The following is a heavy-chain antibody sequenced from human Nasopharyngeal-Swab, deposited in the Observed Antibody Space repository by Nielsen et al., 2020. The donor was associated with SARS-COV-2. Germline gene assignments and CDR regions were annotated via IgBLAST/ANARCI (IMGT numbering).Heavy chain of an antibody. Sequence: SDPLSPTCSPSGGPLISGYHYWAWTRQPPGKDLEWIGSIYYIGSPYYNPSLKSRVTISIVTSKNQFSLKMNSLNAADTAVYYCARAVSSGYYYVRGAFDIWGQGTEVTVSS. CDR2: IYYIGSP. V-gene: IGHV4-39*07. J-gene: IGHJ3*02. D-gene: IGHD3-22*01. CDR3: ARAVSSGYYYVRGAFDI. CDR1: GGPLISGYHY.